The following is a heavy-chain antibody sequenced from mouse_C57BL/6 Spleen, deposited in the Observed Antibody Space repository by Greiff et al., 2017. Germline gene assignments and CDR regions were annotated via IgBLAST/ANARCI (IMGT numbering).Heavy chain of an antibody. V-gene: IGHV1-26*01. Sequence: VQLQQSGPELVKPGASVKISCKASGYTFTDYYMNWVKQSHGKSLEWIGDINPNNGGTSYNQKFKGKATLTVDKSSSTAYMELRSLTSEDSAVYYCAMGFNYHAMDYWGQGTSVTVSS. CDR3: AMGFNYHAMDY. CDR1: GYTFTDYY. D-gene: IGHD4-1*01. CDR2: INPNNGGT. J-gene: IGHJ4*01.